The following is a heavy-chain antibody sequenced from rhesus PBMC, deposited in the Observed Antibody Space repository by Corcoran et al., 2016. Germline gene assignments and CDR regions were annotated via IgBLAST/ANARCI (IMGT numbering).Heavy chain of an antibody. CDR3: AKAYSSGPPFDY. J-gene: IGHJ4*01. CDR1: GFTFNLYG. CDR2: INSGGGST. V-gene: IGHV3S5*01. Sequence: EVQLVETGGGLVQPGGSLKLSCAASGFTFNLYGMNCVRQPPGKGLQWVSAINSGGGSTYYADSVKRRFTISRDNSKNTLSLQMNSLRAEDTAVYFCAKAYSSGPPFDYWGQGVLVTVSS. D-gene: IGHD6-31*01.